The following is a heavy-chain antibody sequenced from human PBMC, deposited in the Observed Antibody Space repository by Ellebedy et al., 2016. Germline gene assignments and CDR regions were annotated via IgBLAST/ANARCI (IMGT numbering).Heavy chain of an antibody. J-gene: IGHJ6*03. CDR2: IAVGNDNP. Sequence: ASVKVSCKASGYIVSSNAMHWVRQAPGQRLEWMGWIAVGNDNPKYSQKFQGRVTITRGTSASTVYVELSNLTSEDTAVYYCARDVGDCSGGRCYPSYMDVWGKGTTVTVSS. CDR3: ARDVGDCSGGRCYPSYMDV. V-gene: IGHV1-3*01. CDR1: GYIVSSNA. D-gene: IGHD2-15*01.